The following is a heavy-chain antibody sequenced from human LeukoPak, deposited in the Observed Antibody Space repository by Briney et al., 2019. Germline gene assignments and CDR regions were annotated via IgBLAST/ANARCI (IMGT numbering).Heavy chain of an antibody. D-gene: IGHD6-13*01. CDR3: ARDRWGEAAAGGY. CDR2: INPNSGGT. J-gene: IGHJ4*02. Sequence: APVKVSCKASANTLGYYIHWVRQAPGQGLEWMGWINPNSGGTNYAQKLQGRVTMTTDTSTSTAYMELRSLRSDDTAVYYCARDRWGEAAAGGYWGQGTLVTVSS. CDR1: ANTLGYY. V-gene: IGHV1-2*02.